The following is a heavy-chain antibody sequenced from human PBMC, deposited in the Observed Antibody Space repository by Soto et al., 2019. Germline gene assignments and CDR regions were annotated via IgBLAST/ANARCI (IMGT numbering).Heavy chain of an antibody. J-gene: IGHJ6*03. Sequence: EVQLLESGGGLVQPGGSLRLSCAASGFTFSSYAMSWVRQAPGKGLEWVSAISGSGGSTYYADSVKGRFTISRDNSKNTLYLQMNSLRAEDTAVYYCAKVAFWRGDHYYYYMDVWGKGTTVTVSS. V-gene: IGHV3-23*01. D-gene: IGHD3-3*01. CDR2: ISGSGGST. CDR3: AKVAFWRGDHYYYYMDV. CDR1: GFTFSSYA.